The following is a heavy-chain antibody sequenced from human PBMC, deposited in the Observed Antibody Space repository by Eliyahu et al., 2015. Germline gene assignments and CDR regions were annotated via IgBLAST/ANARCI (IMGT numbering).Heavy chain of an antibody. D-gene: IGHD5-18*01. Sequence: EVQLVQSGAEVKKPGESLKISCKGSGYSXTSXXIGWVXQXPGKGLEWMGIIYPXDSDTRYSPSFQGQVTISADKSISTAYLQWSSLKASDTAMYYCARQGIQLWTPPGYYYYYYGMDVWGQGTTVTVSS. V-gene: IGHV5-51*01. J-gene: IGHJ6*02. CDR3: ARQGIQLWTPPGYYYYYYGMDV. CDR2: IYPXDSDT. CDR1: GYSXTSXX.